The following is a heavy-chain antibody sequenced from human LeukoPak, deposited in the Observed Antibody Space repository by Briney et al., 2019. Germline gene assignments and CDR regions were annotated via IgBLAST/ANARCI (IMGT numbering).Heavy chain of an antibody. D-gene: IGHD3-10*01. CDR2: INPNSGGT. CDR3: ATDRGAAGNWFDP. Sequence: ASVKVSCKASGYTFTGYYMHWVRQAPGQGLEWMGWINPNSGGTNYAQKFQGRVTMTRDTSISTAYMELSRLRSDDTAVYYCATDRGAAGNWFDPWGQGTLVTVSS. CDR1: GYTFTGYY. J-gene: IGHJ5*02. V-gene: IGHV1-2*02.